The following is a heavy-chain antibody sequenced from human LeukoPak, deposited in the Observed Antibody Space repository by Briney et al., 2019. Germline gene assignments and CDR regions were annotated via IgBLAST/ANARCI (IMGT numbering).Heavy chain of an antibody. D-gene: IGHD1-1*01. Sequence: NPSETLSLTCAVSGYSISSGYYWSWIRQPPGKGLEWIGSIYHSGSTYYNPSLKSRVTISVDTSKNQFSPKLSSVTAADTAVYYCARDRGNNWNDVRWFDPWGQGTLVTVSS. V-gene: IGHV4-38-2*02. CDR1: GYSISSGYY. CDR3: ARDRGNNWNDVRWFDP. J-gene: IGHJ5*02. CDR2: IYHSGST.